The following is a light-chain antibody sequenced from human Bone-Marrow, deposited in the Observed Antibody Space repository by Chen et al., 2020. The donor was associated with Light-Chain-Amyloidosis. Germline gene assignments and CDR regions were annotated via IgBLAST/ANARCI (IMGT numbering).Light chain of an antibody. Sequence: SSVLTQPSSVSVAPGQTDTIPCGGNNIGSTSVHWYQQTPGQAPLLVVYDDSDRPSGIPERLSGSNSGNTATLTISRVEAGDEADYYCQVWDRSSDRPVFGGGTKLTVL. V-gene: IGLV3-21*02. CDR3: QVWDRSSDRPV. CDR2: DDS. CDR1: NIGSTS. J-gene: IGLJ3*02.